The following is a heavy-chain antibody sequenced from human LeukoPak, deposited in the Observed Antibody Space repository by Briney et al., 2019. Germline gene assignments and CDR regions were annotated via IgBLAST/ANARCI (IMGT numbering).Heavy chain of an antibody. V-gene: IGHV4-38-2*02. CDR2: FYHSGRP. J-gene: IGHJ2*01. Sequence: SETLSLTCIVSGYSISSGSFWGWIRQPPGKGLEWIGSFYHSGRPDYNPSLKSRVTISVDTSKNQFSLKLNSVIAADAAVYYCVREPWGSSWRQIWYFDLWGRGTLVTVSS. CDR3: VREPWGSSWRQIWYFDL. D-gene: IGHD6-13*01. CDR1: GYSISSGSF.